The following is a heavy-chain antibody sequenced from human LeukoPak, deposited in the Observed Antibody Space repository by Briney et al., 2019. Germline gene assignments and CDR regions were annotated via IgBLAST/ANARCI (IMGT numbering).Heavy chain of an antibody. V-gene: IGHV1-69*05. CDR2: IIPIFGTA. D-gene: IGHD3-22*01. CDR1: GYTFTGYY. CDR3: ARGQYYYDSSGYYYVTFDY. Sequence: ASVKVSCKASGYTFTGYYMHWVRQAPGQGLEWMGRIIPIFGTANYAQKFQGRVTITTDESTSTAYMELSSLRSEDTAVYYCARGQYYYDSSGYYYVTFDYWGQGTLVTVSS. J-gene: IGHJ4*02.